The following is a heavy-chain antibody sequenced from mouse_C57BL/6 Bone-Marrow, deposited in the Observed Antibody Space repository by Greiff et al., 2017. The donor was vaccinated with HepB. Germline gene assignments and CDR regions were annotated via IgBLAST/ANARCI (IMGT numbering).Heavy chain of an antibody. Sequence: VQLKQSGTVLARPGASVKMSCKTSGYTFTSYWMHWVKQRPGQGLEWIGAIYPGNSDTSYNQKFKGKAKLTADTSASTAYMELSSLTNEDSAVYYCTREENYYGSPVWGTGTTVTVSS. V-gene: IGHV1-5*01. CDR1: GYTFTSYW. CDR3: TREENYYGSPV. J-gene: IGHJ1*03. D-gene: IGHD1-1*01. CDR2: IYPGNSDT.